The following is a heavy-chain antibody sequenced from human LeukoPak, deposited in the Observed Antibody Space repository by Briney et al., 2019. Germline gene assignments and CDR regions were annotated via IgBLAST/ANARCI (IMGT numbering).Heavy chain of an antibody. J-gene: IGHJ4*02. D-gene: IGHD3-10*01. V-gene: IGHV5-51*03. CDR1: GSRFTSYW. CDR2: IYPGDADT. CDR3: ARLSFGY. Sequence: GAPLKISFKTSGSRFTSYWIAWVRPMPGKGLEWMEIIYPGDADTRYSPSFQGQVTISADKSISTAYLQWSSLKASDTAMYYCARLSFGYWGQGTLVTVSS.